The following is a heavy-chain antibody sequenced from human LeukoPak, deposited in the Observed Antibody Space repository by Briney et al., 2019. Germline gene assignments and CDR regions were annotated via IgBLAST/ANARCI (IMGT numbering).Heavy chain of an antibody. Sequence: GGSLRLSCAASGFTFSSYGMHWVRQAPGKGLEWVAVISYDGSNKYYAGSVKGRFTISRDNSKNTLYLQMNSLRAEDTAVYYCAKDEAADYYFDYWGQGTLVTVSS. V-gene: IGHV3-30*18. CDR1: GFTFSSYG. CDR3: AKDEAADYYFDY. D-gene: IGHD6-13*01. J-gene: IGHJ4*02. CDR2: ISYDGSNK.